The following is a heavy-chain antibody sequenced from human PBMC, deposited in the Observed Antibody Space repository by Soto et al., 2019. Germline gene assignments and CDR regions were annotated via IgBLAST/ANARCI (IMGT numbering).Heavy chain of an antibody. J-gene: IGHJ4*02. Sequence: QVQLVESGGGVVQPGRSLRLSCAASGFTFSSYAMHWVRQAPGKGLEWVAVISYDGSNKYYADSVKGRFTISRDNSKNTLYLQRNSLRAEDTAVYYCARDTPYSSGWFQGGGIDYWGQGTLVTVSS. V-gene: IGHV3-30-3*01. CDR3: ARDTPYSSGWFQGGGIDY. CDR2: ISYDGSNK. CDR1: GFTFSSYA. D-gene: IGHD6-19*01.